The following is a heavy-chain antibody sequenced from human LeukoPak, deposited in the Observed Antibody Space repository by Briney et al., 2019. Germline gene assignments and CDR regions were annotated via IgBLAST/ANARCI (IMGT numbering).Heavy chain of an antibody. Sequence: SETLSLTCTVSGDFLSSGDYSWGWIRQSPGKGLPWIGSIYYSGSTLYNASFESRVTMSVDTSKNQFSLKLRSVTAADTAVYYRARLCQVTTCAKFEYWGQGILVTVSS. V-gene: IGHV4-39*01. CDR2: IYYSGST. CDR1: GDFLSSGDYS. J-gene: IGHJ4*02. CDR3: ARLCQVTTCAKFEY. D-gene: IGHD4-17*01.